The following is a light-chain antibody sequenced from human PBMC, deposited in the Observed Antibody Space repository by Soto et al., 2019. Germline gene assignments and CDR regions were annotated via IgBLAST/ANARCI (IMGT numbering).Light chain of an antibody. J-gene: IGKJ1*01. Sequence: ETVLTQSPGTLSLSPGERATLFCRASQNVSSNYLAWYQQKPGQAPRLLIYGGSTTATGIPDRFSGSWSGTDFTLTISRLEPEDFAVYYCQQFGNSPFGQGTKVDIK. CDR2: GGS. CDR1: QNVSSNY. CDR3: QQFGNSP. V-gene: IGKV3-20*01.